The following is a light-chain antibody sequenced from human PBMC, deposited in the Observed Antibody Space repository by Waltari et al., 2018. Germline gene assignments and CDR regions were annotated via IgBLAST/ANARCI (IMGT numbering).Light chain of an antibody. Sequence: ETVLTQSPVTLSLSPGERATLSCRASQTVNTYLAWYQQKPVQAPRILIYYTSNRATGIPARFSGSGSGTDFTLTISSLEPEDFAVYYCQQRNSWPLTFGGGTKVEIK. J-gene: IGKJ4*01. CDR2: YTS. CDR3: QQRNSWPLT. V-gene: IGKV3-11*01. CDR1: QTVNTY.